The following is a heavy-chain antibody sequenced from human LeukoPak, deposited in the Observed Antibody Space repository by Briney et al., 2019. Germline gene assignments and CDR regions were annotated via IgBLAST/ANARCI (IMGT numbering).Heavy chain of an antibody. CDR1: GFVFSSYD. J-gene: IGHJ6*02. V-gene: IGHV3-21*01. D-gene: IGHD3-3*01. CDR2: FKSSSYI. Sequence: PGGSLRLSCAASGFVFSSYDMNWVRQAPGKGLEWVSCFKSSSYIYYVDSVRGRFTISRDNAKNSLYLQMNSLRAEDTAVYYCARELPLTIFGVANGMDVWGQGTTVTVSS. CDR3: ARELPLTIFGVANGMDV.